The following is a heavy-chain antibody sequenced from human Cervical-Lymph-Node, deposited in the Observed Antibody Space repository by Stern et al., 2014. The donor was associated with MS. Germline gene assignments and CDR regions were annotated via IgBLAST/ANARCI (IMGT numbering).Heavy chain of an antibody. Sequence: EVQLVESGGGLVQPGGSLRLSCAASGFTFSDYNMHWVRQAPGKGLEWLSYISLTNITIYYADSVKGRFTISRDNAKNSLFLQMNSLTAEDTAVYYCARDLRIWGTYRSGDYWGQGTLVTVSS. D-gene: IGHD3-16*02. CDR3: ARDLRIWGTYRSGDY. CDR1: GFTFSDYN. CDR2: ISLTNITI. J-gene: IGHJ4*02. V-gene: IGHV3-48*01.